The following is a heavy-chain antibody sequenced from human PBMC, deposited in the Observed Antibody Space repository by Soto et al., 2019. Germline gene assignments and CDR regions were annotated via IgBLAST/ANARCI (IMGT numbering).Heavy chain of an antibody. D-gene: IGHD2-2*01. CDR2: IIPIPGTA. CDR1: GGTFSSYA. V-gene: IGHV1-69*01. CDR3: ARSQGSSTSLEIYYCYYYGMDV. J-gene: IGHJ6*02. Sequence: QVQLVQSGAEVKKPGSSVKVSCKASGGTFSSYAISWVRQAPGQGLEWMGGIIPIPGTANYAQKFQGRVTITADESTSTAYMELSSLRSADTAVYYCARSQGSSTSLEIYYCYYYGMDVWGQGTTVTVSS.